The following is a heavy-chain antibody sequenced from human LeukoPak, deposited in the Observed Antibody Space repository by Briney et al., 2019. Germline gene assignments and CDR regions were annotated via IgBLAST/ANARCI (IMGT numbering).Heavy chain of an antibody. CDR1: GLTFSSYW. CDR3: AITRRNWFDP. CDR2: IKQDGSEK. Sequence: GGSLRLSCAASGLTFSSYWMSWVRQAPGKGLEWVANIKQDGSEKYYVDSVKGRFTISRDNAKNSLYLQMNSLRAEDTAVYYCAITRRNWFDPWGQGTLVTVSS. V-gene: IGHV3-7*01. J-gene: IGHJ5*02.